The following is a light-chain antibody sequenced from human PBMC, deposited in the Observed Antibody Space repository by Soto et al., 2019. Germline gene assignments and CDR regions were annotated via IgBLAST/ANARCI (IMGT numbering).Light chain of an antibody. Sequence: QSALTQPASVSGSPGESITISCTGSSSDVGAYDYVSWYQQHPDRAPKVLIFEVNDRASGVSHRFSGSKSGNTASLTISGLQAEDEADYYCSSYAGSSNVFGTGTKLTVL. V-gene: IGLV2-14*01. CDR3: SSYAGSSNV. J-gene: IGLJ1*01. CDR1: SSDVGAYDY. CDR2: EVN.